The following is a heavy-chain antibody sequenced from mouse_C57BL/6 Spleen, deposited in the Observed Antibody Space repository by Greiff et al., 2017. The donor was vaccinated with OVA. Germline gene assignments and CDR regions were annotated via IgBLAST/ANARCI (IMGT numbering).Heavy chain of an antibody. CDR2: ISYSGST. V-gene: IGHV3-1*01. J-gene: IGHJ1*03. CDR3: ARGGYYYGSPWYFDV. D-gene: IGHD1-1*01. CDR1: GYSITSGYD. Sequence: DVKLVESGPGMVKPSQSLSLTCTVTGYSITSGYDWHWIRHFPGNKLEWMGYISYSGSTNYNPSLKSRISITHDTSKNHFFLKLNSVTTEDTATYYCARGGYYYGSPWYFDVWGTGTTVTVSS.